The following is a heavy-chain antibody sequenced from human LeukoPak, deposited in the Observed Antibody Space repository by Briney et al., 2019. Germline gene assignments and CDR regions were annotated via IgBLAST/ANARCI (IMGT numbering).Heavy chain of an antibody. Sequence: PGGSLRLSCAASGFSFNIYPMNWVRQAPGKGLEWVSSISSSSSYIYYADSVKGRFTISRDNAKNSLYLQMNSLRAEDTAVYYCARDLGIVVVPAARAANWFDPWGQGTLVTVSS. CDR3: ARDLGIVVVPAARAANWFDP. CDR1: GFSFNIYP. D-gene: IGHD2-2*01. CDR2: ISSSSSYI. V-gene: IGHV3-21*01. J-gene: IGHJ5*02.